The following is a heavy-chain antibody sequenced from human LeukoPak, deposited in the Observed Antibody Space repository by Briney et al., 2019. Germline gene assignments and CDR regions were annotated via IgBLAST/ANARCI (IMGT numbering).Heavy chain of an antibody. J-gene: IGHJ4*02. CDR1: GYTFTTYA. CDR3: ARVIGGYTYGYTPNDY. D-gene: IGHD5-18*01. CDR2: ISPYSGNT. Sequence: GASVTVSCKASGYTFTTYAISWVRQAPGQGLEWMGWISPYSGNTKYAQKVQDRVTMTTDTSTSTAYMELRRLRSDDTAVYYCARVIGGYTYGYTPNDYWGQGTLVTVSS. V-gene: IGHV1-18*04.